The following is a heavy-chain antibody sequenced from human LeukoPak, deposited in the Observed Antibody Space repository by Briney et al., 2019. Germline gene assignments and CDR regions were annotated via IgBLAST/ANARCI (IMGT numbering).Heavy chain of an antibody. CDR1: GFTFSSYE. D-gene: IGHD3-3*01. CDR3: ARDMGGVGSVDFDY. CDR2: ISSSGSTI. J-gene: IGHJ4*02. V-gene: IGHV3-48*03. Sequence: GGSLRLSCAASGFTFSSYEMNWVRQAPGKGLEWVSYISSSGSTIYYADSVKGRFTISRDNAKNSLYLQMNSLRAEDTAVYYCARDMGGVGSVDFDYWGQGTLVTVSS.